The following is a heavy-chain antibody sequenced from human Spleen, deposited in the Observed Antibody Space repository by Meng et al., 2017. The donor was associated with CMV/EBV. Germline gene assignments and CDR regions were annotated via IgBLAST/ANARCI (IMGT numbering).Heavy chain of an antibody. CDR2: IYWDDDK. Sequence: FSGFSLSTSGVGVGWIRQPPGKALEWLALIYWDDDKRYSPSLKSRLTITKDTSKNQVVLTMTNMDPVDTATYYCAHRRVAVAKTYFDYWGQGTLVTSPQ. CDR1: GFSLSTSGVG. J-gene: IGHJ4*02. D-gene: IGHD6-19*01. CDR3: AHRRVAVAKTYFDY. V-gene: IGHV2-5*02.